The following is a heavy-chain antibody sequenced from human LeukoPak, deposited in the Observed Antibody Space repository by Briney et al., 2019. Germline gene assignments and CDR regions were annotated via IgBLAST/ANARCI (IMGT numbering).Heavy chain of an antibody. CDR2: ISGSGGST. CDR1: GFTFSSYA. D-gene: IGHD2-2*02. Sequence: PGGSLRLSCAASGFTFSSYAMSWVRQAPGKGLEWVSAISGSGGSTYCADSVKGRFTISRDNSKNTLYLQMNSLRAEDTAVYYCASEEYCSSTSCYKAFDIWGQGTMVTVSS. J-gene: IGHJ3*02. V-gene: IGHV3-23*01. CDR3: ASEEYCSSTSCYKAFDI.